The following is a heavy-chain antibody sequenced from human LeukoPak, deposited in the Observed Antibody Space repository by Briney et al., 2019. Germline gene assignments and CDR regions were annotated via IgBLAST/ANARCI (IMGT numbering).Heavy chain of an antibody. CDR3: ARGPRGIPSASTEYFQH. Sequence: SETLSLTCTVSGGSISSYYWNWIRQPPGKGLEWIGYIYYSGTTNYNPSLKSRVTISVDTSKNQFSLKLSSVTAADTAVYYCARGPRGIPSASTEYFQHWGQGTLVTVSS. D-gene: IGHD3-16*01. J-gene: IGHJ1*01. CDR2: IYYSGTT. CDR1: GGSISSYY. V-gene: IGHV4-59*12.